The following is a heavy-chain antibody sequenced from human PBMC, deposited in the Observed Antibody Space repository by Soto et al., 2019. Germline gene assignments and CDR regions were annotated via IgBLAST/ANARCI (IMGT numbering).Heavy chain of an antibody. CDR1: VASISSGGYY. CDR3: ARESKYDTSGYPPWFAP. V-gene: IGHV4-31*03. J-gene: IGHJ5*02. CDR2: IYYSGST. Sequence: QVQLQESGPGLVKPSQTLSLTCTVSVASISSGGYYWSWIRQHPGEGLEWIGYIYYSGSTSYNPSLKSRVTISVDTSKNQFSLTLSYVTDADTAVYYCARESKYDTSGYPPWFAPWGQGTLVTVSS. D-gene: IGHD3-22*01.